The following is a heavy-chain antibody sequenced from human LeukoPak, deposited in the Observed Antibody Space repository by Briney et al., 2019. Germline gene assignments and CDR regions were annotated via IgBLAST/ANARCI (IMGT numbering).Heavy chain of an antibody. Sequence: SVKVSSKASGGTFSSYAISWVGQAPGQGLEWMGGIIPIFGTANYAQKFQGRVTITADKSTSTAYMELSSLRSEDTAVYYCASHSYCSGGSCYPGLGAFDIWGQGTMVTVSS. D-gene: IGHD2-15*01. CDR1: GGTFSSYA. V-gene: IGHV1-69*06. CDR2: IIPIFGTA. CDR3: ASHSYCSGGSCYPGLGAFDI. J-gene: IGHJ3*02.